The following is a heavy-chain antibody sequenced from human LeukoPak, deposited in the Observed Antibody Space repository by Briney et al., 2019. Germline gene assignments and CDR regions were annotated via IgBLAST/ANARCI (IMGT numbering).Heavy chain of an antibody. V-gene: IGHV4-34*01. D-gene: IGHD3-22*01. CDR3: ARQVYYYDSSGLAAFDI. Sequence: PSETLSLTCAVYGGSFSGYYWSWIRQPPGKGLEWIGEINHSGSTNYNPSFKSRVTISVDTSKNQFSLKLSSVTAADTAVYYCARQVYYYDSSGLAAFDIWGQGTMVTVSS. CDR1: GGSFSGYY. J-gene: IGHJ3*02. CDR2: INHSGST.